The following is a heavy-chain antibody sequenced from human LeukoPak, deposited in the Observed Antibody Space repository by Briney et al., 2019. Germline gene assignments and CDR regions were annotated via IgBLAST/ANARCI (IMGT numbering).Heavy chain of an antibody. CDR1: GGSISSYY. J-gene: IGHJ4*02. CDR2: IYTSGST. D-gene: IGHD6-13*01. V-gene: IGHV4-4*07. CDR3: ARGGAAAGTKRVYYFDY. Sequence: SETLSLTCTVSGGSISSYYWSWIRQPAGKGLEWIGRIYTSGSTNYNPSLKSRVTISVDTSKNQFSLKLSSVTAADTAVYYCARGGAAAGTKRVYYFDYWGQGTLVTVSS.